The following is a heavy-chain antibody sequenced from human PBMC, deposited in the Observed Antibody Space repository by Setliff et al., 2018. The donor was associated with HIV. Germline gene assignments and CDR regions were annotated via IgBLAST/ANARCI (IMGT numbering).Heavy chain of an antibody. CDR3: VLPGYYESSGYAVDH. Sequence: SETLSLTCTVSGDSIISSRNFWGWIRQPPGKGLEWIGNIHSSGSTYYNPSLKSRVIISVDLTRDTPISTAHMELTRLTADDTAVYYCVLPGYYESSGYAVDHWGQGTLVTVSS. J-gene: IGHJ4*02. CDR2: IHSSGST. V-gene: IGHV4-39*01. CDR1: GDSIISSRNF. D-gene: IGHD3-22*01.